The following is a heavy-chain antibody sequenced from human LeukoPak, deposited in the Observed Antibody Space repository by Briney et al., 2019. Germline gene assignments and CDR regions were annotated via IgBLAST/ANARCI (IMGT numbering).Heavy chain of an antibody. V-gene: IGHV3-15*01. CDR2: IKSKTDGGTT. CDR3: TTVGYCSAGSCAGFDF. J-gene: IGHJ3*01. D-gene: IGHD2-15*01. CDR1: GLTFSKAW. Sequence: GGSLRLSCAASGLTFSKAWMSWVRQAPGKGLEYLGRIKSKTDGGTTDYAAPVKGRFTISRDDSKNTVYLQMNSLKTEDTAVYYCTTVGYCSAGSCAGFDFWGQGTMVTVSS.